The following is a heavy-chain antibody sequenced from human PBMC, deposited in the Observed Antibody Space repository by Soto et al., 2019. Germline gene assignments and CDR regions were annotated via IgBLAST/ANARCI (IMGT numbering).Heavy chain of an antibody. D-gene: IGHD3-16*02. CDR1: GYTFTSDY. V-gene: IGHV1-2*02. CDR3: ARFSLKGYPSYNWFDA. J-gene: IGHJ5*02. CDR2: INPNSGGT. Sequence: ASVKVSCKASGYTFTSDYMPWVRQAPGKGLVWMGWINPNSGGTNYAQKFKGRVTMSRDTSSSKAYMELSRLRSDATAVYYCARFSLKGYPSYNWFDAWGQGTLVTVSA.